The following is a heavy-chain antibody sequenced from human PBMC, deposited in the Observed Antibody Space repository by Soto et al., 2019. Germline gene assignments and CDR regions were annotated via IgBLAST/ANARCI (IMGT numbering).Heavy chain of an antibody. Sequence: ASVKVSCKASGYTFTSYDINWVRQATGQGLEWMGWMNPNSGKTGYTQNFQGRVTMTRNTSINTVYMELSSLRSEDTAVYYCARERTVAGNDYWGQGTLVTVSS. CDR3: ARERTVAGNDY. V-gene: IGHV1-8*01. D-gene: IGHD6-19*01. J-gene: IGHJ4*02. CDR1: GYTFTSYD. CDR2: MNPNSGKT.